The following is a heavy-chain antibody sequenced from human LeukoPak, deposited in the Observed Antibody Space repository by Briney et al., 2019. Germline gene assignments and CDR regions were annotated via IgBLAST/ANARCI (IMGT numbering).Heavy chain of an antibody. CDR2: IYYSGST. CDR1: GGSTSSYY. V-gene: IGHV4-59*06. CDR3: ARGEVPAATWFDP. Sequence: SETLSLTCTVSGGSTSSYYWSWIRQHPGKGLEWIGYIYYSGSTYYNPSLKSRVTISVDTSKNQFSLKLSSVTAADTAVYYCARGEVPAATWFDPWGQGTLVTVSS. J-gene: IGHJ5*02. D-gene: IGHD2-2*01.